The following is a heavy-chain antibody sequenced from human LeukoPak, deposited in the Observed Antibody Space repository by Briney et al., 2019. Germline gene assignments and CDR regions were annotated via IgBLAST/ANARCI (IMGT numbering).Heavy chain of an antibody. Sequence: GGSLRLSCAASGFTFTNYAMSWVRQAPGKGLEWVSVLTGDGGTYYADSVKGRFTNSRDDSKNTLFLQMNSLRAEDTAVYFCAKVKWKLIGYFDYWGQGTLFTVSS. CDR2: LTGDGGT. CDR3: AKVKWKLIGYFDY. J-gene: IGHJ4*02. CDR1: GFTFTNYA. V-gene: IGHV3-23*01. D-gene: IGHD1-20*01.